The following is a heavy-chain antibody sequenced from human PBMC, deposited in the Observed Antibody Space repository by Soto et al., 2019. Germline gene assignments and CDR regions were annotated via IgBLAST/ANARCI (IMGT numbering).Heavy chain of an antibody. CDR3: AVAGLPFEY. CDR1: GYTFTGYY. CDR2: INPNSGDT. Sequence: QGQLVQSGAEVKTPGASVKVSCKTSGYTFTGYYIHWVRQAPGQGLEWMALINPNSGDTNYGHKFQGRVTLTRDTSINTVYMEVTSLRFDDTAVYYCAVAGLPFEYWGQGTLVTVFS. J-gene: IGHJ4*02. D-gene: IGHD6-19*01. V-gene: IGHV1-2*02.